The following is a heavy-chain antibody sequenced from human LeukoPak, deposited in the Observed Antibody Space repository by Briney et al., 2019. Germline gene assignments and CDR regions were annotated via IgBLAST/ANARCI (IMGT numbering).Heavy chain of an antibody. CDR1: GFTFSSYG. CDR2: ISYDGRNK. D-gene: IGHD3-22*01. Sequence: GGSLRLSCAASGFTFSSYGIHWVCQAPGKGLEWVAVISYDGRNKYYADSVKGRFTISRDNSKNTVYLQMDSLRAEDTAVYYCAKDRITMIVVVPFYGMDVWGQGTTVTVSS. J-gene: IGHJ6*02. V-gene: IGHV3-30*18. CDR3: AKDRITMIVVVPFYGMDV.